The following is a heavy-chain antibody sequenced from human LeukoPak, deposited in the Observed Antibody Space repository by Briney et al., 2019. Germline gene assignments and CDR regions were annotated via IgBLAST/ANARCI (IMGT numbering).Heavy chain of an antibody. V-gene: IGHV4-39*01. J-gene: IGHJ4*02. D-gene: IGHD2-2*01. CDR2: IYYSGST. Sequence: SETLSLTCTVSGGSISSSSYYWGWIRQPPGKGLEWIGSIYYSGSTYYNPSLKSRVTISVDTSKNQFSLKLSSVTAADTAVYYCAGRIVVVPAAAEYYFDYWGQGTLVTVSS. CDR1: GGSISSSSYY. CDR3: AGRIVVVPAAAEYYFDY.